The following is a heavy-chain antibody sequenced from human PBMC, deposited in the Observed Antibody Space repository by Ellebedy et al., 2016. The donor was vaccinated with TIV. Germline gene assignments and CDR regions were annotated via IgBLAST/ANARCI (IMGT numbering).Heavy chain of an antibody. Sequence: GGSLRLSXAASGFTFSSYWMSWVRQAPGKGLEWVANIKQDGSEKYYVDSVKGRFTISRDNAKNSLYLQMNSLRDEDTAVYYCARDHTAMVFGYYYYYMDVWGKGTTVTVSS. CDR2: IKQDGSEK. CDR3: ARDHTAMVFGYYYYYMDV. D-gene: IGHD5-18*01. V-gene: IGHV3-7*01. J-gene: IGHJ6*03. CDR1: GFTFSSYW.